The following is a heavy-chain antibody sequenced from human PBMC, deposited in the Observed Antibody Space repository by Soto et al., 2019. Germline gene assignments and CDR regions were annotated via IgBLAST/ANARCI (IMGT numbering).Heavy chain of an antibody. CDR1: GFRFASYG. J-gene: IGHJ3*02. CDR2: ISYDGSNK. D-gene: IGHD3-3*01. Sequence: LRLSCVASGFRFASYGMHWVRQAPGKGLEWVAVISYDGSNKYYADSVKGRFTISRDNSKNTLYLQMNSLRAEDTAVYYCAKGDYDFWSGYYLDAFDIWGQGTMVTVSS. CDR3: AKGDYDFWSGYYLDAFDI. V-gene: IGHV3-30*18.